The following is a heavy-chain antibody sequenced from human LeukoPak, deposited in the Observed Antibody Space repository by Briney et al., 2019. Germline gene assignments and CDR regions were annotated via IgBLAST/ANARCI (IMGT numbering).Heavy chain of an antibody. CDR2: ISACNGNT. D-gene: IGHD3-3*01. CDR3: AREGTIFGGRFNWFDP. J-gene: IGHJ5*02. CDR1: GYTFTSYG. Sequence: GASVKVSCKASGYTFTSYGISWVRQAPGQGLEWMGWISACNGNTNYAQKLQGRVTMTTDTSTSTAYMELRSLRSDDTAVYYCAREGTIFGGRFNWFDPWGQGTLVTVSS. V-gene: IGHV1-18*01.